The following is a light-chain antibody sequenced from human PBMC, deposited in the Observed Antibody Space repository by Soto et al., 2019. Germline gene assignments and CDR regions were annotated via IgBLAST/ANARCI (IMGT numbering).Light chain of an antibody. CDR1: QRVSNSY. Sequence: EIVLTQSPGTLSSSAGERDTLSCRASQRVSNSYLAWYQQKPGQAPRLLIYGASRRATGIPDRFSGSGSGTDFTLTISRLEPEDFAVYYCQQYDRSPLTFGGGTKVEIK. CDR2: GAS. J-gene: IGKJ4*01. CDR3: QQYDRSPLT. V-gene: IGKV3-20*01.